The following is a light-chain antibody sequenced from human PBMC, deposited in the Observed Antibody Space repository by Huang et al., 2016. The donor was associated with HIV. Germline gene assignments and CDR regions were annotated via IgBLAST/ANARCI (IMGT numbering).Light chain of an antibody. V-gene: IGKV1-39*01. CDR1: QSISDY. CDR2: GAT. Sequence: DIHMTQSPSSLSASMRDRVTITCRASQSISDYLNWYQQKPGEAPRLLIHGATSSSNGVPPRFSGCGYGTEFTLTISDLQSEDFAMYYCQQSFSLPLTFGGGTKVEIK. J-gene: IGKJ4*01. CDR3: QQSFSLPLT.